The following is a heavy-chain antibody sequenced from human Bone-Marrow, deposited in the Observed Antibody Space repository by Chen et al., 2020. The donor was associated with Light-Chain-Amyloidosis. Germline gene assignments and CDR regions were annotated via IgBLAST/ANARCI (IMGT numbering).Heavy chain of an antibody. CDR3: ARAPSLGYYDSSGYKGYYFDY. D-gene: IGHD3-22*01. CDR1: GGSFSGYY. Sequence: QVQLQQWGAGLLKPSETLSLTGAVYGGSFSGYYWSWIRQPPGKGLEWIGEINHSGSTNYNPSLKSRVTISVDTSKNQFSLKLSSVTAADTAVYYCARAPSLGYYDSSGYKGYYFDYWGQGTLVTVSS. J-gene: IGHJ4*02. V-gene: IGHV4-34*01. CDR2: INHSGST.